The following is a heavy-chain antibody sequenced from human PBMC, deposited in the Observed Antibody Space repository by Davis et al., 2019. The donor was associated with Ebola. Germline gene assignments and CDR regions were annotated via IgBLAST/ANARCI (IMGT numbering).Heavy chain of an antibody. CDR2: IGTAGDT. D-gene: IGHD5-18*01. Sequence: PGGSLRLSCAASGFTFSNYDMHWVRQDTGKGLEWVSAIGTAGDTYYPGSVKSRFTISRENAKNSLYLQMDSLRAEDTAVYYCARDGAPPYSYGYYYYYGMDVWGQGTTVTVSS. CDR3: ARDGAPPYSYGYYYYYGMDV. CDR1: GFTFSNYD. J-gene: IGHJ6*02. V-gene: IGHV3-13*01.